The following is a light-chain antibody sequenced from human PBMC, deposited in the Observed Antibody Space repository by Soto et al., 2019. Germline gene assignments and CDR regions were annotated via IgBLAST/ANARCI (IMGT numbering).Light chain of an antibody. J-gene: IGKJ4*01. CDR1: QTVSSN. CDR2: GTS. CDR3: QQRGNWPPT. V-gene: IGKV3-11*01. Sequence: EIVLTQSPGTLSLSPGERATLSCRASQTVSSNFAWYQQKPGQAPRVLIYGTSNRATGIPARFSGSGSGTDFTLPINSLEPEDSAVYSCQQRGNWPPTFGGGTKVEI.